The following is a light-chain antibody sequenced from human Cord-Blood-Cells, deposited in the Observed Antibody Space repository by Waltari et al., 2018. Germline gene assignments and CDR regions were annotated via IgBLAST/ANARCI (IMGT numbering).Light chain of an antibody. CDR3: CSYAGSSTWV. Sequence: QSALTQPASVSGSPGPSITIPCTGTSSDVGSYNLVSWYQQHPGKAPKLMFYEGSKRPSGVSNRFSGSKSGNTASLTISGLQAEDEADYYCCSYAGSSTWVFGGGTKLTVL. J-gene: IGLJ3*02. V-gene: IGLV2-23*01. CDR2: EGS. CDR1: SSDVGSYNL.